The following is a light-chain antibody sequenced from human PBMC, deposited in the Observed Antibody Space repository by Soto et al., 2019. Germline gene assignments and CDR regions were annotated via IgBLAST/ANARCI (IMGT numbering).Light chain of an antibody. Sequence: EIVLTQSPDTLSLSPGERATVSCRASQSVDSYLVWYQQKPGQAPRLLIYGTSSRAIGIPGRFSGSGSGTDFTLTISRVEPEDFAVYYCQQYATSPTTFGQGARLDNK. CDR3: QQYATSPTT. J-gene: IGKJ5*01. CDR1: QSVDSY. CDR2: GTS. V-gene: IGKV3-20*01.